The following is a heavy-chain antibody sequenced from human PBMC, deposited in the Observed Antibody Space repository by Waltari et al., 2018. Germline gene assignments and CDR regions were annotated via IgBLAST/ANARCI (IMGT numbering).Heavy chain of an antibody. CDR3: ATSEGEWDYYYYYMDV. Sequence: QVQLVQSGAEVKKPGSSVKVSCKASGGTFSSYAISWVRQAPGQGLEWMGGINPIFGTANYAQKFQGRVTITADESTSTAYMELSSLRSEDTAVYYCATSEGEWDYYYYYMDVWGKGTTVTISS. CDR2: INPIFGTA. V-gene: IGHV1-69*12. D-gene: IGHD3-16*01. J-gene: IGHJ6*03. CDR1: GGTFSSYA.